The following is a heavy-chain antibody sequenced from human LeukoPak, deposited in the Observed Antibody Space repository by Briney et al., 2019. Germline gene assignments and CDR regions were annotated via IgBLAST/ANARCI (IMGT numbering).Heavy chain of an antibody. D-gene: IGHD6-19*01. CDR3: ARDWPQWLVLDAFDI. CDR1: GFTFSSYS. V-gene: IGHV3-48*01. J-gene: IGHJ3*02. Sequence: QSGGSLRLSCAASGFTFSSYSMNWVRQAPGKGLEWVSYISSSSSTIYYADSVKGRFTISRDNSKNTLYLQMNSLRAEDTAVYYCARDWPQWLVLDAFDIWGQGTMVTVSS. CDR2: ISSSSSTI.